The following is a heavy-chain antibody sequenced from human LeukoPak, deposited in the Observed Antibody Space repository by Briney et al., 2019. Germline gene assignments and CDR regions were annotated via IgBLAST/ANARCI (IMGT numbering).Heavy chain of an antibody. Sequence: GGSLRLSCAASGFTFNNFAMSWVRQAPGKGLEWVSSISTGSSYIYYADSVKGRFTVSRDNAKNSLYLQMNSLRAEDTAVYYCTRRPIAATAYYFDYWGQGTLVTVSS. CDR3: TRRPIAATAYYFDY. CDR1: GFTFNNFA. D-gene: IGHD6-6*01. V-gene: IGHV3-21*01. CDR2: ISTGSSYI. J-gene: IGHJ4*02.